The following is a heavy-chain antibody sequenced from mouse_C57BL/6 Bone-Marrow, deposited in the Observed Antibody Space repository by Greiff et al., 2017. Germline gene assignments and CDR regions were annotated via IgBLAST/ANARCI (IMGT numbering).Heavy chain of an antibody. D-gene: IGHD2-5*01. Sequence: QVQLQQPGAELVKPGASVKLSCKASGYTFTSYWMHWVKQRPGQGLEWIGMIHPNSGSTNYNEKFKSKATLTVDKSSSTAYMQLSSLTSEDSAVYYCARGHYYSNYEAYWGQGTLVTVSA. CDR3: ARGHYYSNYEAY. CDR2: IHPNSGST. CDR1: GYTFTSYW. J-gene: IGHJ3*01. V-gene: IGHV1-64*01.